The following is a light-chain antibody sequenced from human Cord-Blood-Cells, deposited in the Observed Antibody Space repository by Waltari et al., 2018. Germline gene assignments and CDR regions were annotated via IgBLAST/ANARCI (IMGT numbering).Light chain of an antibody. Sequence: QSALTQPASVSGSPGQSITISCPGTSSDVGRYNLVSWYQQHPGKAPKLMIYEVSKRPSGVSNRFSGPKSGNTASLTISGLQAEDEADYYCCSYSGSSTNYVFGTGTKVTVL. J-gene: IGLJ1*01. CDR1: SSDVGRYNL. V-gene: IGLV2-23*02. CDR2: EVS. CDR3: CSYSGSSTNYV.